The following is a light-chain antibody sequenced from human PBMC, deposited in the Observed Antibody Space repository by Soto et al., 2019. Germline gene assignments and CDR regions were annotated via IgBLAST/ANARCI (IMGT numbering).Light chain of an antibody. J-gene: IGKJ4*01. CDR1: QSISNT. Sequence: EIVLTQSPGTLSLSPGERATLSCSASQSISNTLAWYQKKPGQAPRLRICDTSNTATGIPARVSASGSGTDFTLTISSLAPADFAVYDGQQRNSWPLTFGGGTNVEIK. CDR2: DTS. V-gene: IGKV3-11*01. CDR3: QQRNSWPLT.